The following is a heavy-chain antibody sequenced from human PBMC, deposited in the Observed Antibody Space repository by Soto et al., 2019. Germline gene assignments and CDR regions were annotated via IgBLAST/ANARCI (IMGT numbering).Heavy chain of an antibody. D-gene: IGHD2-15*01. CDR2: SSADNGDT. V-gene: IGHV1-18*01. J-gene: IGHJ4*02. Sequence: QVQLVQSGAEVKKPGASVKVSCNGSGYTFTSHGITWVRQAPGQGLEWMGRSSADNGDTKYAQKVQGRVTMTTETSTSTAYMELRSLRFDDTAIYYCAKDNRARGGSCYSCGEHFDYWGQGTLVTVSS. CDR3: AKDNRARGGSCYSCGEHFDY. CDR1: GYTFTSHG.